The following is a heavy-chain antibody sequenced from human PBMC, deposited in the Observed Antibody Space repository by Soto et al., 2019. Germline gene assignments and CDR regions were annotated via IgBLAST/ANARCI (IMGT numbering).Heavy chain of an antibody. D-gene: IGHD3-22*01. CDR2: IIPIFGTA. V-gene: IGHV1-69*01. J-gene: IGHJ4*02. CDR1: GGTFSSYA. Sequence: QVQLVQSGAEVKKPGSSVKVSCKASGGTFSSYAISWVRQAPGQGLEWMGGIIPIFGTANYAQKFQGRVTSTEDESTSTAYMELSSLRSEDTAVYYCARVGEYYDDSSGYYHAEYYFDYWGQGTLVTVSS. CDR3: ARVGEYYDDSSGYYHAEYYFDY.